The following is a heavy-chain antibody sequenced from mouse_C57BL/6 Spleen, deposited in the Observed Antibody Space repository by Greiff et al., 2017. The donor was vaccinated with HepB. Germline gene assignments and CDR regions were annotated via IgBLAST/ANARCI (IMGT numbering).Heavy chain of an antibody. J-gene: IGHJ2*01. CDR2: IYPGDGDT. CDR3: ARGAWNYFDY. CDR1: GYAFSSYW. V-gene: IGHV1-80*01. Sequence: VQLKESGAELVKPGASVKISCKASGYAFSSYWMNWVKQRPGKGLEWIGQIYPGDGDTNYNGKFKGKATLTADKSSSTAYMQLSSLTSEDSAVYFCARGAWNYFDYWGQGTTLTVSS. D-gene: IGHD6-1*01.